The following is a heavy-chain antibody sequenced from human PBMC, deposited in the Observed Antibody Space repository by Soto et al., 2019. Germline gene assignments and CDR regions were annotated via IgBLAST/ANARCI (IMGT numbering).Heavy chain of an antibody. V-gene: IGHV4-39*01. CDR1: GGSLSTNDYY. J-gene: IGHJ5*02. D-gene: IGHD3-3*01. CDR2: VHYSGST. CDR3: AGQRFLEWSPNWFDP. Sequence: SETLSLTCTVYGGSLSTNDYYWGWIRQPPGRSLEWLGSVHYSGSTYDNPSLKSRVTISVDASKNQFSLRLTSVTAADTAVYYCAGQRFLEWSPNWFDPWGQGTLVTVS.